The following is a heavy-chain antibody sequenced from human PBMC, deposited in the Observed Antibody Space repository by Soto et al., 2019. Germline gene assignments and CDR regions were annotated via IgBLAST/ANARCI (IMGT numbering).Heavy chain of an antibody. CDR1: GGSISSYY. V-gene: IGHV4-59*01. CDR3: ARGVSFDY. Sequence: SETLSLTCTVSGGSISSYYWSWVRQPPGKGLEWIGYIYHSGSTTYNPSLKSRVTISVDTSKNQFFLKLNSVTPADTAVYYCARGVSFDYWGQGTLVTVSS. J-gene: IGHJ4*02. CDR2: IYHSGST.